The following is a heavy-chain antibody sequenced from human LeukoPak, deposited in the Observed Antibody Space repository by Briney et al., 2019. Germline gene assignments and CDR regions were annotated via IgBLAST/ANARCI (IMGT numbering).Heavy chain of an antibody. CDR3: ARDWYYYDSSGYSRSADY. CDR1: GFTFTNYA. Sequence: GGSLRLSCAASGFTFTNYAMSWVRQAPGKGLEWVSVIYSGGSTYYADSVKGRFTISRDNSKNTLYLQMNSLRAEDTAVYYCARDWYYYDSSGYSRSADYWGQGTLVTVSS. D-gene: IGHD3-22*01. CDR2: IYSGGST. V-gene: IGHV3-66*01. J-gene: IGHJ4*02.